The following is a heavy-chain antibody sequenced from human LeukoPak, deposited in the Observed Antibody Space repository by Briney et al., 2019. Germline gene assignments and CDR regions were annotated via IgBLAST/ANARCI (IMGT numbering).Heavy chain of an antibody. J-gene: IGHJ4*02. CDR3: ARVAQQLVRSFDY. CDR1: GYTFTVYY. CDR2: INPNSGGT. Sequence: ASVTVSFTASGYTFTVYYMHWVRQAPGQGLEWMGWINPNSGGTNYAQKFQGRVTMTRDTSISTAYMELSRLRSDDTAVYYCARVAQQLVRSFDYWGQGTLVTVSS. D-gene: IGHD6-13*01. V-gene: IGHV1-2*02.